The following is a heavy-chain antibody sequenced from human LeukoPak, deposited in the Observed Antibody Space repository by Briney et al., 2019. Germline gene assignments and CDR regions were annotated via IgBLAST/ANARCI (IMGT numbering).Heavy chain of an antibody. V-gene: IGHV4-34*01. Sequence: SETLSLTCAVYGGSFSGYYWSWIRQPPGKGLEWIGEINHSGSTNYNPSLKSRVTISVDTSKNQFSLKLSSVTAADTAVYNCARRGLRHPYIYWGQGTLVTVSS. CDR2: INHSGST. J-gene: IGHJ4*02. CDR1: GGSFSGYY. CDR3: ARRGLRHPYIY. D-gene: IGHD3-10*01.